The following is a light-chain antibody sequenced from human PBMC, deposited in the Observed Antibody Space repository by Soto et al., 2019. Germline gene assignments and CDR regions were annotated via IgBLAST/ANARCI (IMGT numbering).Light chain of an antibody. CDR2: LGS. CDR3: MQAIQAPRT. J-gene: IGKJ1*01. CDR1: QSLLHSNGYNY. Sequence: DIVMTQSPLSLPVTPGEPASISCRSSQSLLHSNGYNYLDWYLQKPGQSPQILIHLGSNRAPGVPDRFSGSISGTDFTLKISRVEAEDVGVYYCMQAIQAPRTFGQGTKVEIK. V-gene: IGKV2-28*01.